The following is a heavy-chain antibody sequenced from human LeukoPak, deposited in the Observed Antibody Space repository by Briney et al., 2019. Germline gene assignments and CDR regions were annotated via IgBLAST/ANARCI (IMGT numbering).Heavy chain of an antibody. J-gene: IGHJ4*02. D-gene: IGHD2-15*01. CDR2: ISSSSSYI. V-gene: IGHV3-21*01. Sequence: GGSLRLSCAASGFTFSSYSMNWVRQAPGKGLEWVSSISSSSSYIYYADSVKGRFTISRDNAKNSLYLQMNSLRAEDTAVYYCARYCSGGSCSFDYWGQGTLVTVSS. CDR1: GFTFSSYS. CDR3: ARYCSGGSCSFDY.